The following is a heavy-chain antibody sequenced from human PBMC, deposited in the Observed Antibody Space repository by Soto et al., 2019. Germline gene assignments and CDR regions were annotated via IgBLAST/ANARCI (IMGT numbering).Heavy chain of an antibody. CDR3: ARGPVVGYGNYYYYGMDV. CDR1: GGTFSSYA. V-gene: IGHV1-69*13. J-gene: IGHJ6*02. D-gene: IGHD5-12*01. CDR2: IIPIFGTA. Sequence: SVKFSCKASGGTFSSYAISWVRQAPGQGLEWMGGIIPIFGTANYAQKFQGRVTITADESTSTAYMELSSLRSEDTAVYYCARGPVVGYGNYYYYGMDVWGQGTTVTVSS.